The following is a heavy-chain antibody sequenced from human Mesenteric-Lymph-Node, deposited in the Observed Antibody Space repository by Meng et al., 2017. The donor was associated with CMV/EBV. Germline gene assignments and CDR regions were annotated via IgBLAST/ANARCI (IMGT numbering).Heavy chain of an antibody. CDR3: ARETRNYGMDV. CDR2: TRHDGSNT. CDR1: GFTFSTYG. Sequence: GGSLRLSCVASGFTFSTYGMHWVRQAPGKGLEWVAFTRHDGSNTYYADSVKGRFTISRDNAKNSLYLQMNSLRAEDTAVYYCARETRNYGMDVWGQGTTVTVSS. J-gene: IGHJ6*02. V-gene: IGHV3-30*02.